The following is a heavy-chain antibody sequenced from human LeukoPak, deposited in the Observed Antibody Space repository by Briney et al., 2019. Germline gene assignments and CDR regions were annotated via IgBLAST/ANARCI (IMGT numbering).Heavy chain of an antibody. J-gene: IGHJ4*02. CDR3: ARDAGYCSGGSCSIYFDY. Sequence: ASVKVSCKASGYTFTSYGISWVRQAPGQGLEWMGWISAYNGNTNYAQKLQGRVTMTTDTSTSTAYMELRSLRSDDTAVYYCARDAGYCSGGSCSIYFDYWGQGTLVTVSS. V-gene: IGHV1-18*01. CDR1: GYTFTSYG. D-gene: IGHD2-15*01. CDR2: ISAYNGNT.